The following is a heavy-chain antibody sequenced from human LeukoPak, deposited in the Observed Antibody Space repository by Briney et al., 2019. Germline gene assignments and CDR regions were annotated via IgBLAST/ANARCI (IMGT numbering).Heavy chain of an antibody. CDR3: ARTLSKWDNYYGMDV. CDR1: GYTFTSYA. CDR2: INTNTGNP. J-gene: IGHJ6*02. D-gene: IGHD1-26*01. V-gene: IGHV7-4-1*02. Sequence: ASVKFSCKASGYTFTSYAMNWVRQAPGQGLEWMGWINTNTGNPTYAQGFTGRFVFSLDTSVSTAYLQISSLKAEDTAVYYCARTLSKWDNYYGMDVWGQGTTVTVSS.